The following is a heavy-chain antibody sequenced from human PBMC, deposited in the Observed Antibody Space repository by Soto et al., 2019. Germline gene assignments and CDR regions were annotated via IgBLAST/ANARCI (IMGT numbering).Heavy chain of an antibody. J-gene: IGHJ6*02. V-gene: IGHV1-3*01. CDR1: GYTFTSYA. Sequence: ASVKVSCKASGYTFTSYAMHWVRQAPGQRLEWMGWINAGNGNTKYSQKFQGRVTITRDTSASTAYMELSSLRSEDTAVYYCARRCSSTSCLDYYYYGMDVWGQGTTVTVPS. D-gene: IGHD2-2*01. CDR2: INAGNGNT. CDR3: ARRCSSTSCLDYYYYGMDV.